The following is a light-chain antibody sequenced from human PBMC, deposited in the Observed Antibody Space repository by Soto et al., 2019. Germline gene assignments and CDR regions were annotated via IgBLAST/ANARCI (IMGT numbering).Light chain of an antibody. V-gene: IGKV3-11*01. CDR1: QSVSSY. CDR2: DTS. CDR3: QQRSNWPRT. Sequence: DIVLTQSPATLSLSPGERATLSCRASQSVSSYLAWYQQKPGQAPRLLIYDTSDRATGIPARFSGSGSGTDFTLTINSLEPEYFAVYYCQQRSNWPRTFGQGTKLEIK. J-gene: IGKJ2*02.